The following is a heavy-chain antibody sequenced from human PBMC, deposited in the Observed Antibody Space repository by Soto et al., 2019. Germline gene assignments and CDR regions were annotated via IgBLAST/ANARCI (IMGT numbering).Heavy chain of an antibody. Sequence: EVQLLESGGGLVQPGGSLRLSCAASGFTFSSYAMSWVRQAPGKGLEWDSVISGSGGSTYYADSVKGRFTTSRDNSKNTLHLQRNTLGAEDTAVYYCARQTSGWDLDYWGQGTLVTASS. J-gene: IGHJ4*02. V-gene: IGHV3-23*01. D-gene: IGHD6-19*01. CDR2: ISGSGGST. CDR1: GFTFSSYA. CDR3: ARQTSGWDLDY.